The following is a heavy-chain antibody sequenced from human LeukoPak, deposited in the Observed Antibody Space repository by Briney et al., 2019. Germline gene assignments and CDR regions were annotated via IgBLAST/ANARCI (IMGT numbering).Heavy chain of an antibody. Sequence: SVKVSCKASGGTFSSYAISWLRQAPGQGLEWMGRIIPILGIANYAQKFQGRVTITADKSTSTAYMELSSLRSEDTAVYYCAGHSSSWYNNWFDPWGQGTLVTVSS. CDR3: AGHSSSWYNNWFDP. V-gene: IGHV1-69*04. J-gene: IGHJ5*02. D-gene: IGHD6-13*01. CDR2: IIPILGIA. CDR1: GGTFSSYA.